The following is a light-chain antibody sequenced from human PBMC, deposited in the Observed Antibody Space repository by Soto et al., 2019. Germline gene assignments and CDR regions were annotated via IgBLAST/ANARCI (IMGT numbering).Light chain of an antibody. CDR3: AAWDDSLNGPV. CDR2: SND. Sequence: QSVLTQPPSVSGTPGQRVTISCSGSSSNIGSNTVSWYQQLPGTAPKLLIYSNDQRPSGVPDRFSDSKSGTSDSLVISGLQSEDEADYYCAAWDDSLNGPVFGGWTKVTVL. CDR1: SSNIGSNT. V-gene: IGLV1-44*01. J-gene: IGLJ3*02.